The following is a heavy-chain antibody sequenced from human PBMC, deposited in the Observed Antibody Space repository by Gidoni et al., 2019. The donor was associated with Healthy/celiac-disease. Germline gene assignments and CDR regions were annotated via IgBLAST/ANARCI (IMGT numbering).Heavy chain of an antibody. CDR2: ISSSSSYI. Sequence: EVQLVESGGGLVKPGGSLRLSCAASGFTFSSYSMNWVRQAPGKGLEWVSSISSSSSYIYYADSVKGRFTISRDNAKNSLYLQMNSLRAEDTAVYYCARDQDYGDYIDGDYWGQGTLVTVSS. D-gene: IGHD4-17*01. V-gene: IGHV3-21*01. CDR1: GFTFSSYS. J-gene: IGHJ4*02. CDR3: ARDQDYGDYIDGDY.